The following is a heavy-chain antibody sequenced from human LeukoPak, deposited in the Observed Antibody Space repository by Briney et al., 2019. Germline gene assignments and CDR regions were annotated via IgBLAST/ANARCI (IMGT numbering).Heavy chain of an antibody. D-gene: IGHD3-9*01. CDR2: IRSKAYGGTT. Sequence: GGSLRLSCTASGFTFGDYAMSWVRQAPGKGLEWVGFIRSKAYGGTTEYAASVKGRFTISRDDSKSIAYLQMNSLKTEDTAVYHCTRTAFYYDILTGYSAGAAFDIWGQGTMVTVSS. CDR1: GFTFGDYA. J-gene: IGHJ3*02. CDR3: TRTAFYYDILTGYSAGAAFDI. V-gene: IGHV3-49*04.